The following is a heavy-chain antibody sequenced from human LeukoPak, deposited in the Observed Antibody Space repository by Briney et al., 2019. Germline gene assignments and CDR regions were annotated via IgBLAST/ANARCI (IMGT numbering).Heavy chain of an antibody. V-gene: IGHV3-21*01. J-gene: IGHJ2*01. CDR3: ARGLPGDWYFDL. CDR2: ISSSSSYI. CDR1: GFTFSSYS. Sequence: KTGGSLRLSCAASGFTFSSYSMNWVRQAPGKGLEWVSSISSSSSYIYYADSVKGRFTISRDNAKNSLYLQMNSLRAEDTAVYYCARGLPGDWYFDLWGRGTLVTVSS.